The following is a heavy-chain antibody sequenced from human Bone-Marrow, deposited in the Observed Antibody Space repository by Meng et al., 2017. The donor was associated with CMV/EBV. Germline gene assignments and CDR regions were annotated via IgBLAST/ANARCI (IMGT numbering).Heavy chain of an antibody. Sequence: ASVKVSCKASGYTFTSYDINWVRQATGQGLEWMGWMNPNSGNTGDAQKFQGRVTITRNTSISTAYMELSSLRSEDTAVYYCARPLGAVTTYYWGQGTLVTVSS. J-gene: IGHJ4*02. CDR3: ARPLGAVTTYY. CDR2: MNPNSGNT. D-gene: IGHD4-17*01. V-gene: IGHV1-8*03. CDR1: GYTFTSYD.